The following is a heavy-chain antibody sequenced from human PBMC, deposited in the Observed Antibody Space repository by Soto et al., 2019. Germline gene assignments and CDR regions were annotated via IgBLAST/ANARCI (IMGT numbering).Heavy chain of an antibody. V-gene: IGHV1-2*04. D-gene: IGHD3-10*01. Sequence: ASVEVSCKASGYTFTGYYMHWVRQAPGQGLEWMGWINPNSGGTNYAQKFQGWVTMTRDTSISTAYMELSSLKTEDTAVYYCTRLMVRGVKTTTKAFDYWGQGTLVTVSS. CDR1: GYTFTGYY. J-gene: IGHJ4*02. CDR3: TRLMVRGVKTTTKAFDY. CDR2: INPNSGGT.